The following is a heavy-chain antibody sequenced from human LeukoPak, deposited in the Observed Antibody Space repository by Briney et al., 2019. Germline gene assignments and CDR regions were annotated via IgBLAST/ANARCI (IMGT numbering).Heavy chain of an antibody. CDR1: GYSFTNYW. V-gene: IGHV5-51*01. D-gene: IGHD6-13*01. CDR2: IYPGYSDT. Sequence: GESLKISCKGSGYSFTNYWIGWVRQMAGKCLEWMGIIYPGYSDTRYSPSFQGQVTISADRSISTAYLQWSSLKASDTAMYYCARSSIAATGNDYWGQGTLVTVSS. J-gene: IGHJ4*02. CDR3: ARSSIAATGNDY.